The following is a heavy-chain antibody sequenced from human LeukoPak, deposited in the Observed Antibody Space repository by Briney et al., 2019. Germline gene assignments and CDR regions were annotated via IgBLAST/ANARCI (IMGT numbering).Heavy chain of an antibody. Sequence: GGSLRLSCVASGLTVSNHWMSWVRQAPGKGLEWVANIREERGQEYYVDSVKGRFTISKNSAKNSLYLQMNSLRAEDTAVYYCARDVLGPFDYWGQGTLVTVSS. V-gene: IGHV3-7*03. CDR3: ARDVLGPFDY. CDR1: GLTVSNHW. J-gene: IGHJ4*02. CDR2: IREERGQE. D-gene: IGHD4/OR15-4a*01.